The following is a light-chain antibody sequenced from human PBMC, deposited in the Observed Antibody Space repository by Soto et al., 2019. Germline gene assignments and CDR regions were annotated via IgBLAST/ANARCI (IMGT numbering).Light chain of an antibody. CDR1: QGISSF. CDR3: QQTFSTYVS. Sequence: IQLTQTPSSLSASVGDRVTITCRASQGISSFLAWYQQKPGKAPKLLIYAASSLQSGVPSRFSGSGSGTEFTLTISSLQPEDFATYFCQQTFSTYVSFGGGTKVDIK. CDR2: AAS. V-gene: IGKV1-39*01. J-gene: IGKJ4*01.